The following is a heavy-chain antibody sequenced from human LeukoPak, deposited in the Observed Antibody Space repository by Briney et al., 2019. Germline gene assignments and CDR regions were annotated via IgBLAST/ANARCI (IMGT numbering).Heavy chain of an antibody. CDR1: GGSFSGYY. J-gene: IGHJ4*02. D-gene: IGHD3-10*01. CDR2: INHSGST. CDR3: AGSGKVFDY. Sequence: PSETLSLTCAVYGGSFSGYYWSWIRQPPGEGLEWIGEINHSGSTNYNPSLKSRVTISVDTSKNQFSLKLSSVTAADTAVYYCAGSGKVFDYWGQGTLVTVSS. V-gene: IGHV4-34*01.